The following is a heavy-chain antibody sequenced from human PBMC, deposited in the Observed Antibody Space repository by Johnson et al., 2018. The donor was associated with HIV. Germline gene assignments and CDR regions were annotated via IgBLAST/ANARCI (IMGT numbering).Heavy chain of an antibody. V-gene: IGHV3-15*01. J-gene: IGHJ3*02. CDR1: GFTFSNAW. CDR2: IQSKTDGGTT. D-gene: IGHD6-13*01. CDR3: TTQQRADAFDI. Sequence: VQLVESGGGLVKPGGSLRLSCAASGFTFSNAWMSWVRQAPGKGLEWVGRIQSKTDGGTTDYAAPVKGRFTISRDDSKNTLYLQMNSLKTEDTAVYYCTTQQRADAFDIWGQGTMVTVSS.